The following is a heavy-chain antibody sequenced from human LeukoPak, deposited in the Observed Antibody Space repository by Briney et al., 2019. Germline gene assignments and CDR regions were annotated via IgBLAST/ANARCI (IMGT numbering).Heavy chain of an antibody. Sequence: TSSETLSLTCAVSGYSISSGYYWGWIRQPPGKGLEWIGSIYHSGSTYYNPSLKSRVTISFDTSKNQFSLKLSSVTAADTAVYYCAKHSRGCGSTSCYNFDFWGQGALVTVSS. CDR2: IYHSGST. D-gene: IGHD2-2*02. J-gene: IGHJ4*02. V-gene: IGHV4-38-2*01. CDR3: AKHSRGCGSTSCYNFDF. CDR1: GYSISSGYY.